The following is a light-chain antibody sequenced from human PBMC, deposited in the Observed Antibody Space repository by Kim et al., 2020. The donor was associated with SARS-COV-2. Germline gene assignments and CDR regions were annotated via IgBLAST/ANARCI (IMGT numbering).Light chain of an antibody. CDR2: AAS. CDR1: QTISSS. Sequence: SASVGDRVTITCRASQTISSSLNWYQLKPGKPPNLLIYAASSLQSGVPSRFSGRGSGTDFTLTISNLQPEDFATYYCQQTYSTPYTFGQGTKLEIK. CDR3: QQTYSTPYT. V-gene: IGKV1-39*01. J-gene: IGKJ2*01.